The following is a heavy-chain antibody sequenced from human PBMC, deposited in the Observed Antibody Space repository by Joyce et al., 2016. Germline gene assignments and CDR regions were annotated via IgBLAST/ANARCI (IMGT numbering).Heavy chain of an antibody. D-gene: IGHD2-21*01. J-gene: IGHJ4*02. Sequence: QVQLVQSGGDVKNPGASVTVSCKASGYTFTRNGINWVRQDPGQGLEWMGWISAKNGNTKYSQKVQGRVTLTTDTSTSTAYMELRSLGSDDTAVYYCARDMYGDFDHWGQGTLVTVSS. V-gene: IGHV1-18*01. CDR3: ARDMYGDFDH. CDR2: ISAKNGNT. CDR1: GYTFTRNG.